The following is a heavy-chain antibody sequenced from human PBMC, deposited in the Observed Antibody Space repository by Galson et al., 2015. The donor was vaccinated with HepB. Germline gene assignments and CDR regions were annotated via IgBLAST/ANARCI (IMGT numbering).Heavy chain of an antibody. CDR3: ARDFSYRAFDH. D-gene: IGHD3-10*01. CDR2: ISYDGSNK. J-gene: IGHJ4*02. CDR1: GFTFSSYA. Sequence: SLRLSCAASGFTFSSYAMHWVRQAPGKGLEWVAVISYDGSNKYYADSVKGRFTISRDNSKNTLYLQMNSLRAEDTAVYYCARDFSYRAFDHWGQGTLVTVSS. V-gene: IGHV3-30-3*01.